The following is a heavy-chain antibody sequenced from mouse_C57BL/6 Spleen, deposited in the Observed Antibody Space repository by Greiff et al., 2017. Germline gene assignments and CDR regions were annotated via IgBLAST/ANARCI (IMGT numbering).Heavy chain of an antibody. V-gene: IGHV1-55*01. Sequence: QVQLQQPGAELVKPGASVKMSCKASGYTFTSYWITWVKQRPGQGLEWIGDIYPGSGSTNYNEKFKSKATLTVDTSSSTAYMQLSSLTSEDSAVYYCARSRGSGDGFAYWGQGTLVTVSA. CDR3: ARSRGSGDGFAY. CDR2: IYPGSGST. CDR1: GYTFTSYW. J-gene: IGHJ3*01. D-gene: IGHD3-2*02.